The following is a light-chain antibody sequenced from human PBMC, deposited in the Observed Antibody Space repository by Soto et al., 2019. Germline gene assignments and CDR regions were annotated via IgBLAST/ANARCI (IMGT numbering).Light chain of an antibody. CDR1: HTSSRW. CDR2: KTS. V-gene: IGKV1-5*03. CDR3: QQLQAFST. J-gene: IGKJ1*01. Sequence: DIQMTQSPSTRSGSVGDRVTIACRASHTSSRWMALYQRTPGGXPXXLISKTSVLENGVPSRLSVIGFGTEFPLTIRSVQPEDSATDNCQQLQAFSTFGPGTNVDIK.